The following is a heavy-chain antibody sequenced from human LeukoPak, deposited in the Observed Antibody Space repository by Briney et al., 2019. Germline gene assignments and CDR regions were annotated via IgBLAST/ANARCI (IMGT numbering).Heavy chain of an antibody. Sequence: GASVKVSCKASGYTFTSYAMNWVRQAPGQGLEWMGWINTNTGNPTYAQGFAGRFVFSLDTSVSTAYLQISSLKAEDTAVYYCARGPRSGSHHRWRFYYFDYWGQGTLVTVSS. V-gene: IGHV7-4-1*02. CDR2: INTNTGNP. D-gene: IGHD1-26*01. J-gene: IGHJ4*02. CDR3: ARGPRSGSHHRWRFYYFDY. CDR1: GYTFTSYA.